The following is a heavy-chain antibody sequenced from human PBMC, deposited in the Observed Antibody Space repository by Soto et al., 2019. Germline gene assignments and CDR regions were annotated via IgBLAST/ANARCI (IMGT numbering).Heavy chain of an antibody. V-gene: IGHV1-46*01. CDR1: GHTFTTYY. D-gene: IGHD6-19*01. J-gene: IGHJ4*02. Sequence: VASVKVSCKASGHTFTTYYMHWVRQAPGQGLEWMGIINPSGGGTSYARKFQGRVTMTRDTSTSTVYLELGSLISEDTAVYYCARGREIAVAGTTHFDYWGQGTLVTVSS. CDR2: INPSGGGT. CDR3: ARGREIAVAGTTHFDY.